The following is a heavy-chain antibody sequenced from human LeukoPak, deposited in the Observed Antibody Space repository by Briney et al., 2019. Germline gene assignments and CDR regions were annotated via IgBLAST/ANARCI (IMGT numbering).Heavy chain of an antibody. J-gene: IGHJ4*02. V-gene: IGHV3-9*01. CDR1: GFTFDDYA. CDR3: AKDVSLYYDTSGYPHC. Sequence: GRSLRLSCAASGFTFDDYAMHWVRRAPGKALEWVSGITWNSVGVGYADSVKGRFTISRHNANNSLYLQMNSMRAADTALYSCAKDVSLYYDTSGYPHCWGQGTLVTVSS. D-gene: IGHD3-22*01. CDR2: ITWNSVGV.